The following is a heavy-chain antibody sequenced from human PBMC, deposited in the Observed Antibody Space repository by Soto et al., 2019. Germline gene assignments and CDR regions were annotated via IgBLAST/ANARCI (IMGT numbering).Heavy chain of an antibody. V-gene: IGHV5-51*01. D-gene: IGHD2-2*01. Sequence: GESLKISCKGSGYSFTSYWIGWVRQMPGKGLEWMGIIYPGDSDTRYSPSFQGQVTISADKSISTAYLQWSSLKASDTAMYYCARMGVVVVPAAPGLGFDYWGQGTLVTV. CDR2: IYPGDSDT. CDR1: GYSFTSYW. J-gene: IGHJ4*02. CDR3: ARMGVVVVPAAPGLGFDY.